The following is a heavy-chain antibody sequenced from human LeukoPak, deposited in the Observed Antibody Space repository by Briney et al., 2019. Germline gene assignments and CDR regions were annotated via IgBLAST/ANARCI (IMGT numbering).Heavy chain of an antibody. J-gene: IGHJ4*02. D-gene: IGHD6-6*01. Sequence: SQTLSLTCIVSGGSISSGGYYWTWIRQPPGKGLEWIGYIYHSGSTYYSPSLKSRVTISVDRSNNQFSLKVSSVTAADTAIYYCARAPSIAARPGYFDYWGPGTLVTVSS. V-gene: IGHV4-30-2*01. CDR3: ARAPSIAARPGYFDY. CDR2: IYHSGST. CDR1: GGSISSGGYY.